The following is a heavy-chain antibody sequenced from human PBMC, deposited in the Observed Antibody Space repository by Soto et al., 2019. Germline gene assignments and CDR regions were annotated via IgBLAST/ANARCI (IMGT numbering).Heavy chain of an antibody. CDR1: GGSVSSGSYY. Sequence: SETLSLTCTVSGGSVSSGSYYWSWIRQPPGKGLEWIGYIYYSGSTNYNPSLKSRVTISVDTSKNQFSLKLSSVTAADTAVYYCARASRAVAGTGLDYWGQGTLVTVSS. J-gene: IGHJ4*02. CDR3: ARASRAVAGTGLDY. D-gene: IGHD6-19*01. V-gene: IGHV4-61*01. CDR2: IYYSGST.